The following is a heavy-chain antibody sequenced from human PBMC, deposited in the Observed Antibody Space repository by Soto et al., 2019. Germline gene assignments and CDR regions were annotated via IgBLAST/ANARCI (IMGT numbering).Heavy chain of an antibody. CDR2: IIPIFGTA. Sequence: SVKVSCKASGGTFSSYSISWVLQAPGQGLEWMGGIIPIFGTANYAQKFQGRVTITADESTSTAYMELSSLRSEDTAVYYCAQGDIVVVPAAGYGMDVWGQGTTVTVSS. D-gene: IGHD2-2*01. V-gene: IGHV1-69*13. CDR3: AQGDIVVVPAAGYGMDV. CDR1: GGTFSSYS. J-gene: IGHJ6*02.